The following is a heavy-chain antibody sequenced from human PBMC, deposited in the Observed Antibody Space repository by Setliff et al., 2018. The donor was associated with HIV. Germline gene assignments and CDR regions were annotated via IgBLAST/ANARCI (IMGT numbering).Heavy chain of an antibody. D-gene: IGHD6-25*01. Sequence: SGPTLVNPTQTLTLTCTFSGFSLSTSGMRVSWIRQPPGKALEWLARIDWDADKFYTTSLKTRLTISKDTSKNQVVLTVTNMDPVDTATYYCAREIAAPQGFDYWGQGTLVTVSS. V-gene: IGHV2-70*04. CDR2: IDWDADK. CDR3: AREIAAPQGFDY. J-gene: IGHJ4*02. CDR1: GFSLSTSGMR.